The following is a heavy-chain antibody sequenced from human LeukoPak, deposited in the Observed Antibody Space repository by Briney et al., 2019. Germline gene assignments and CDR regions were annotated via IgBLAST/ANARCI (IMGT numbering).Heavy chain of an antibody. CDR2: IYSGGST. CDR1: GFTVSSNS. D-gene: IGHD3-22*01. Sequence: GGSLRLSCAASGFTVSSNSMSWVRQAPGKGLEWVSVIYSGGSTYYADSVKGRFTISRDNSKNTLYLQMNSLRAEDTAVYYCARTAHSSGYYHLMYYFDYWGQGTLVTVSS. V-gene: IGHV3-53*01. CDR3: ARTAHSSGYYHLMYYFDY. J-gene: IGHJ4*02.